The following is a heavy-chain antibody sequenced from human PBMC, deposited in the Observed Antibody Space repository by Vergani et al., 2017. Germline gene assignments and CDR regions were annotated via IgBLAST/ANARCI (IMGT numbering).Heavy chain of an antibody. CDR3: ATVGYSYGPRSYWYFDL. V-gene: IGHV1-24*01. CDR2: FDPEDGET. Sequence: QVQLVQSGAEVKKPGASVKVSCKASGYTFTSYGISWVRQAPGKGLEWMGGFDPEDGETIYAQKFQGRVTMTEDTSTDTAYMELSSLRSEDTAVYYCATVGYSYGPRSYWYFDLWGRGTLVTVSS. CDR1: GYTFTSYG. J-gene: IGHJ2*01. D-gene: IGHD5-18*01.